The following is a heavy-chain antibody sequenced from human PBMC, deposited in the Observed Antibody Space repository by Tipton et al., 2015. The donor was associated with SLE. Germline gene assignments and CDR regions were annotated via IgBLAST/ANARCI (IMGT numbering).Heavy chain of an antibody. CDR3: ARVATEGLHFDQ. D-gene: IGHD4-17*01. CDR2: MHISGTA. CDR1: SGSFSDYY. V-gene: IGHV4-4*07. Sequence: TLSLTCNLSSGSFSDYYWSWIRQPAGKGLEWVGRMHISGTANYNPSPKSRVTMSFDTSKNLFSLKLTSVTATDTAVYYCARVATEGLHFDQWGQGTLVTVSS. J-gene: IGHJ4*02.